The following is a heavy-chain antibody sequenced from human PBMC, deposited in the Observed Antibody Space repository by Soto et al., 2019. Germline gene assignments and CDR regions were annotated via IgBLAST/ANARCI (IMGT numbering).Heavy chain of an antibody. V-gene: IGHV3-66*01. Sequence: EVQLVESGGGLVQPGGSLRLSCAASGFTVSSNYMSWVRQAPGKGLEWVSVIYSGGSTYYADSVKGRFTISRDNSKNTLYLHTNSLRAEDTAVYYCARDRIAVAGNPEYFPHWGQGTLVTVSS. CDR2: IYSGGST. CDR1: GFTVSSNY. CDR3: ARDRIAVAGNPEYFPH. D-gene: IGHD6-19*01. J-gene: IGHJ1*01.